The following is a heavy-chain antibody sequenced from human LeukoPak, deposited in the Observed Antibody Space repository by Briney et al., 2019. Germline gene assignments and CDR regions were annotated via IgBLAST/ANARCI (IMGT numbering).Heavy chain of an antibody. CDR1: GYSFTTYW. V-gene: IGHV5-51*01. Sequence: GESLKISCKGSGYSFTTYWIGWVRQMPGKGLECMGIIYPGDPDTRYSPSFQGQVTISADKSISTAYLQWSSLKASDTAMYYCARHETGPYLDYWGQGTLVTVSS. D-gene: IGHD1-1*01. CDR2: IYPGDPDT. CDR3: ARHETGPYLDY. J-gene: IGHJ4*02.